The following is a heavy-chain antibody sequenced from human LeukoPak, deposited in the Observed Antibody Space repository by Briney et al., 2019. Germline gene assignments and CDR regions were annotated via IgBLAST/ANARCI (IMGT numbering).Heavy chain of an antibody. D-gene: IGHD1-1*01. Sequence: GGSLRLSCTASGFTFSNYAMSWVRQAPGKGLEWVSAISGSGGSTYYAVSVKGRFTVSRDNSKNTLYLQMNSLRADDTAVYFCARGNAHAFDIWGQGTMVTVSS. CDR1: GFTFSNYA. CDR3: ARGNAHAFDI. J-gene: IGHJ3*02. CDR2: ISGSGGST. V-gene: IGHV3-23*01.